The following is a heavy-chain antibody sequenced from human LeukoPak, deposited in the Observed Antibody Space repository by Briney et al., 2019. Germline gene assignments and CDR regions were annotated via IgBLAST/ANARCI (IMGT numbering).Heavy chain of an antibody. CDR2: IIPIFGTA. CDR3: AREEDYGDAFDI. J-gene: IGHJ3*02. V-gene: IGHV1-69*06. Sequence: SVKVSCKACVGTFSSYAIRWVRQAPGQGREWMGGIIPIFGTANYAQKFQGRVTITADKSTSTAYMELSSLRSEDTAVYYCAREEDYGDAFDIWGQGTMVTVSS. D-gene: IGHD4-17*01. CDR1: VGTFSSYA.